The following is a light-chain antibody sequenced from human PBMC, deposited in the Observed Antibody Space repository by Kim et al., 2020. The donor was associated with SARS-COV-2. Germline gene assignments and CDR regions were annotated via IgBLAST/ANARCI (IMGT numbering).Light chain of an antibody. V-gene: IGLV3-1*01. CDR1: KLGDKY. CDR2: QDS. Sequence: VSPGQTASITCYGDKLGDKYACWYQQKPGQSPVLVIYQDSKRPSGIPERFAGSNSGNTATLTISGTQAMDEADYYCQAWDSSTVVFGGGTQLTVL. CDR3: QAWDSSTVV. J-gene: IGLJ2*01.